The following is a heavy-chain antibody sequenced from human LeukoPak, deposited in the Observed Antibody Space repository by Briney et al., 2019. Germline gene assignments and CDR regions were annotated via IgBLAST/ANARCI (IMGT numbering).Heavy chain of an antibody. CDR1: GFTFSSSA. CDR3: AHGAMYQLDY. Sequence: GGTLRLSCAASGFTFSSSAMSWVRQAPGKGLEWVSSISGSGDSTYYADSVKGRFTISGDNSKNTLFLQMNSLRAEDTAVYYCAHGAMYQLDYWGQGTLVTVSS. J-gene: IGHJ4*02. CDR2: ISGSGDST. V-gene: IGHV3-23*01. D-gene: IGHD2-2*01.